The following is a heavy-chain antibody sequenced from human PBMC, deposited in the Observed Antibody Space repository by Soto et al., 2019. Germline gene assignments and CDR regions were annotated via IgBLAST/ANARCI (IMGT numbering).Heavy chain of an antibody. D-gene: IGHD2-21*01. Sequence: QVQLQESGPGLVKPSETLTLTCVVSGASISNGKWWSWVRQPPGKGLEWIGEISHSGSPNYNPPLRSRFTIEVDKSKNQFSLKFSVTAPDTAMYYCTRDGDYGYSLAYWGQGTLVTVSS. CDR3: TRDGDYGYSLAY. CDR1: GASISNGKW. V-gene: IGHV4-4*02. CDR2: ISHSGSP. J-gene: IGHJ4*02.